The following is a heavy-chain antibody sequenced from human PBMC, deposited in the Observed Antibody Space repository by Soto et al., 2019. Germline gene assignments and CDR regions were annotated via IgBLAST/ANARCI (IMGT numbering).Heavy chain of an antibody. D-gene: IGHD6-6*01. J-gene: IGHJ4*02. V-gene: IGHV4-34*01. Sequence: SETLSLTCAVYGGSFSTDYRSWIRQPPGKGLEWIGEINPSGGTNYNPSLKSRVTISVATSKNQFSLKLSSVTAADTAVYYCARVLAARASRDFDYWGQGTLVTVSS. CDR2: INPSGGT. CDR3: ARVLAARASRDFDY. CDR1: GGSFSTDY.